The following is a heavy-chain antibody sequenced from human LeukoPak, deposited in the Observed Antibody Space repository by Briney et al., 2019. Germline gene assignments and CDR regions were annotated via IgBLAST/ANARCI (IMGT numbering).Heavy chain of an antibody. V-gene: IGHV3-11*01. J-gene: IGHJ6*03. CDR1: GFTFSDYY. Sequence: GGSLRLSCAASGFTFSDYYMGWIRQAPGKGLEWVSYISSSGSTIYYADSVKGRFTISRDNAKNSLYLQMNSLRAEDTAVYYCARAYYYYYMDVWGKGTTVTISS. CDR2: ISSSGSTI. CDR3: ARAYYYYYMDV.